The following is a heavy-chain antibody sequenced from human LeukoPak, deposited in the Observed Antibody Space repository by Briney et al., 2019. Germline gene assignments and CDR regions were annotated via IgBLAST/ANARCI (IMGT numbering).Heavy chain of an antibody. CDR3: ATIDGHYDSSGY. CDR2: FDPEDGET. Sequence: ASVKVSCKVSGYTLTELSMHWVRQAPGKGLEWMGGFDPEDGETIYAQKFQGRVTMTEDTSTDTAYKELSSLRSEDTAVYYCATIDGHYDSSGYWGQGTLVIVSS. D-gene: IGHD3-22*01. CDR1: GYTLTELS. J-gene: IGHJ4*02. V-gene: IGHV1-24*01.